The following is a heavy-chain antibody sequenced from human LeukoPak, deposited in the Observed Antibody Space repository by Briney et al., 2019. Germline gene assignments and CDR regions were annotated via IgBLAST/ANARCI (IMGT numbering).Heavy chain of an antibody. CDR2: TRSKTYGGTT. Sequence: GGSLRLSCTASGFTFGDYAMSWVRQAPGKGLEWVGFTRSKTYGGTTEYAASVKGRFAISRDDSKSIAYLQMNSLKTEDTAVYYCTPESGDYWGQGTLVTVSS. CDR1: GFTFGDYA. D-gene: IGHD1-26*01. CDR3: TPESGDY. V-gene: IGHV3-49*04. J-gene: IGHJ4*02.